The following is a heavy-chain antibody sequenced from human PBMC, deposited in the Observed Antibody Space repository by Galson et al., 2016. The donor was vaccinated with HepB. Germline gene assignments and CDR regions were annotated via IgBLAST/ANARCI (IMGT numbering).Heavy chain of an antibody. CDR3: ARDVLSPPYGIDV. CDR1: GFTFSTFT. CDR2: IRKDGSQT. J-gene: IGHJ6*02. Sequence: SLRLSCAASGFTFSTFTMNWVRQAPGKGLEWVANIRKDGSQTYYVDSVKGRFTISRDNAKNSLYLQMSSLRAEDTAVYYCARDVLSPPYGIDVWGQGTTVTVSS. V-gene: IGHV3-7*03.